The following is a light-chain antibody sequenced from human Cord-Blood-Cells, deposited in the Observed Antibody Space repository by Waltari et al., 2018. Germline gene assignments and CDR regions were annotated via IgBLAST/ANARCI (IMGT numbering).Light chain of an antibody. CDR3: QSYDSSLSGYV. CDR1: SSNHEPGHD. J-gene: IGLJ1*01. V-gene: IGLV1-40*01. Sequence: QSVLTQPPSVPGAQGQRVPISPTGRSSNHEPGHDVHWYQQLPGTGPKLRIYGNSNRPSGVPDRFSGSKSGTSASLAITGLQAEDEADYYCQSYDSSLSGYVFGTGTKVTVL. CDR2: GNS.